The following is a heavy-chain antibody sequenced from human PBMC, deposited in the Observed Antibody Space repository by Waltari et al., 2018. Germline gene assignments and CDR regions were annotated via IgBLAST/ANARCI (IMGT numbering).Heavy chain of an antibody. V-gene: IGHV4-39*07. CDR2: IYADGST. Sequence: QLQLQESGPGLVKPSATLALTCSVSGGSISSGNYNWGWIRQPPGRGLEWIGSIYADGSTYYSPSLKSRVTILVDTSKNQFFLRLDSVTAADTAVYYCARAGYFYGTGSYSWFEPWGQGTLVTVSS. J-gene: IGHJ5*01. CDR3: ARAGYFYGTGSYSWFEP. CDR1: GGSISSGNYN. D-gene: IGHD3-10*01.